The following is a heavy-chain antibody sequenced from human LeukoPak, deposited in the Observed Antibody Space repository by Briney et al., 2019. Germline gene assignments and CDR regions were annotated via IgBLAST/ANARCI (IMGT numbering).Heavy chain of an antibody. CDR2: LYSGGST. V-gene: IGHV3-53*01. CDR3: ASSRIAVAGTFDY. Sequence: GGSLLLSCAASGFTVSSNYMSWVRQAPGKGREWLSVLYSGGSTYYSDSVKGRFTISRDNSKNTLFLQMKSLRAEDTAVYYCASSRIAVAGTFDYWGQGTLVTVSS. D-gene: IGHD6-19*01. J-gene: IGHJ4*02. CDR1: GFTVSSNY.